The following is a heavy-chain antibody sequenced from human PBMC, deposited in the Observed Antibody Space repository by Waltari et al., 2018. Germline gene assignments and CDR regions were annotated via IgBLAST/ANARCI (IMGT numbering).Heavy chain of an antibody. Sequence: QVQLQESGPGLVKPSETLSLTCAVSGYSISSGYYWGWLRQPPGTGPEWIGSIYHSGSTYYNPSLKSRVTISVDTSKNQFSLKLSSVTAADTAVYYCARARLGYYDSSGYYYLDAFDIWGQGTMVTVSS. V-gene: IGHV4-38-2*01. CDR3: ARARLGYYDSSGYYYLDAFDI. CDR2: IYHSGST. D-gene: IGHD3-22*01. J-gene: IGHJ3*02. CDR1: GYSISSGYY.